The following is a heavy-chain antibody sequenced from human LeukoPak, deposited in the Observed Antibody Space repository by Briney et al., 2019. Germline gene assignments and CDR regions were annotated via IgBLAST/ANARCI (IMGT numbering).Heavy chain of an antibody. Sequence: ASVKVSCKASGYTFTSYDINWVRQATGQGLEWMGWMNPNSGNTGYAQKFQGRVTITRNTSISTAYMELSSLRSEDTAVYYCAKDLGPYGDYENPWFDPWGQGTLVTVSS. CDR2: MNPNSGNT. V-gene: IGHV1-8*03. CDR3: AKDLGPYGDYENPWFDP. CDR1: GYTFTSYD. D-gene: IGHD4-17*01. J-gene: IGHJ5*02.